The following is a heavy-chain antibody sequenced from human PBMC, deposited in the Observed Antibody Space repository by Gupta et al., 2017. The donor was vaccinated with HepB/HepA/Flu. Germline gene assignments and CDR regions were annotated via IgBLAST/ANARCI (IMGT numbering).Heavy chain of an antibody. CDR2: TYFRSGYYS. Sequence: QVQLQMSGPGLVKPSQTLSLTCGISGDSISRRSVAWNWIRQSPLRGLEWLGRTYFRSGYYSDYAGSVKSRITVTPDTSKNQFSLQLNSVTPDDTARNYCARGQMSTFEIWGQGTRVTVS. CDR3: ARGQMSTFEI. CDR1: GDSISRRSVA. J-gene: IGHJ3*02. D-gene: IGHD5/OR15-5a*01. V-gene: IGHV6-1*01.